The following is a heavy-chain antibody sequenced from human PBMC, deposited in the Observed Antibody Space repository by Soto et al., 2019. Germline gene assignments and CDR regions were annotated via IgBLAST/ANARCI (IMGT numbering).Heavy chain of an antibody. J-gene: IGHJ4*02. V-gene: IGHV1-69*13. CDR1: GGTFSSYA. CDR2: IIPIFGTA. D-gene: IGHD3-22*01. CDR3: ARDLSDYYDSSGYYFPPLY. Sequence: EASVKVSCKASGGTFSSYAISWVRQAPGQGLEWMEGIIPIFGTANYAQKFQGRVTITADESTSTAYMELSSLRPEDTAVYYCARDLSDYYDSSGYYFPPLYWGQGTLVTVSS.